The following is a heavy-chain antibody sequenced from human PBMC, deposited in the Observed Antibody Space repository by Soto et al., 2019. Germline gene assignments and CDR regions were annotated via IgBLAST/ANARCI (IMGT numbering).Heavy chain of an antibody. V-gene: IGHV2-5*02. D-gene: IGHD2-15*01. Sequence: QITLKESGPTLVKPTQTLTLTCTFSGFSLSTSGVGVAWIRQPPGKALEWLALIYWDDDKRYRPSLETRLTTTKDTPKILVVLTTTSVASVATATYYCAYLPCSGGSCYWFSYSGMHVWGQGTTVIVSS. CDR3: AYLPCSGGSCYWFSYSGMHV. CDR1: GFSLSTSGVG. CDR2: IYWDDDK. J-gene: IGHJ6*02.